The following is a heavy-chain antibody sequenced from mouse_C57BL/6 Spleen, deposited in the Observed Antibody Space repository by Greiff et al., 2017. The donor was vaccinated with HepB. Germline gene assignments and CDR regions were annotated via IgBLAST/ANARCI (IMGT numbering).Heavy chain of an antibody. V-gene: IGHV1-80*01. CDR1: GYAFSSYW. Sequence: QVQLQQSGAELVKPGASVKISCKASGYAFSSYWMNWVKQRPGKGLEWIGQIYPGDGDTNYNGKFKGKATLTADKSSSTAYMQLSSLTSEDSAVYFCARWDYYYGSSYWYFDVWGTGTTVTVSS. CDR3: ARWDYYYGSSYWYFDV. J-gene: IGHJ1*03. CDR2: IYPGDGDT. D-gene: IGHD1-1*01.